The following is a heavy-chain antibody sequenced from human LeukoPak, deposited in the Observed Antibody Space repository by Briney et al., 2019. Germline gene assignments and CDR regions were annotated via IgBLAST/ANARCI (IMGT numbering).Heavy chain of an antibody. CDR2: ISTYTGDT. D-gene: IGHD2-15*01. CDR1: GYTFTNRG. V-gene: IGHV1-18*01. J-gene: IGHJ4*02. CDR3: ARESGGNTMAGDY. Sequence: ASVKVSCKASGYTFTNRGTSWVRQAPGQGLEWMGWISTYTGDTNFAQNFQGRVTLTTDTTTSTAYMELRSLRSDDTAVYYCARESGGNTMAGDYWGQGTLVTVSS.